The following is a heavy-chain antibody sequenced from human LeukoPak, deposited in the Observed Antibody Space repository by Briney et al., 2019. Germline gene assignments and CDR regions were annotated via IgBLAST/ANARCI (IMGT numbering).Heavy chain of an antibody. CDR2: INPSGGST. CDR3: ARAVGSSWYFDY. CDR1: GYTFTSYY. V-gene: IGHV1-46*01. D-gene: IGHD6-13*01. J-gene: IGHJ4*02. Sequence: ASVKVSCKASGYTFTSYYMHWVRQAPGQGLEWMGIINPSGGSTSYAQKFQGRVTMTRDTSISTAYMELSRLRSDDTAVYYCARAVGSSWYFDYWGQGTLVTVSS.